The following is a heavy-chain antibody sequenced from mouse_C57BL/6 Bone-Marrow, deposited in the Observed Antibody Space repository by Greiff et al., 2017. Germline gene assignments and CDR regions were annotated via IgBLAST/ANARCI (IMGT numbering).Heavy chain of an antibody. CDR2: ISSGGSYT. Sequence: EVQRVESGGDLVKPGGSLKLSCAASGFTFSSYGMSWVRQPPDKRLEWVASISSGGSYTYYPDSVKGRFTISRDNAKNTLYLQMSSLKSEDTAMYDCARGVYYYARDYWGQGTSVTVSS. CDR1: GFTFSSYG. J-gene: IGHJ4*01. V-gene: IGHV5-6*01. CDR3: ARGVYYYARDY.